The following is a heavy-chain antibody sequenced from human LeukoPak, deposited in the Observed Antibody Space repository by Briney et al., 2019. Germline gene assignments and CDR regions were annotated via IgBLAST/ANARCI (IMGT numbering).Heavy chain of an antibody. J-gene: IGHJ4*02. CDR1: GGSFSGYY. CDR3: ARGRSGGGSYYVY. CDR2: INHSGST. V-gene: IGHV4-34*01. D-gene: IGHD1-26*01. Sequence: SETLSLTCAVYGGSFSGYYWSWIRQPPGKGLEWIGEINHSGSTNYNPSLKSRVTISVDTSKNQFSLKLSSVTAADTAVYYCARGRSGGGSYYVYWGRGTLVTVSS.